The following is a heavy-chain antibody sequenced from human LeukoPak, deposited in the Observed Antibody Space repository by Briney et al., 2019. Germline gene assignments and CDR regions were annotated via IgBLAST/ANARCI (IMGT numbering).Heavy chain of an antibody. J-gene: IGHJ4*02. D-gene: IGHD3-10*01. CDR1: ESTFSSYA. V-gene: IGHV3-30*04. Sequence: TGGSLRLSCAASESTFSSYAMHWVRQAPDQGLESVALISYDGTNKYYADSVKGRFTISRDNSKNTLYLQMNSLRGEDTAVYYCARDYASGSYPRIYFEYWGQGTLVTVSS. CDR3: ARDYASGSYPRIYFEY. CDR2: ISYDGTNK.